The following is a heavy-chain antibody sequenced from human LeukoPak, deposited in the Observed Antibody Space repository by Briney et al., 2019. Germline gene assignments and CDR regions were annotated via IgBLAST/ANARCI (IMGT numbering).Heavy chain of an antibody. CDR3: ARDSGLSGYSYGQPFDI. J-gene: IGHJ3*02. Sequence: SVKVSCKASGYTFTSYGISWVRQAPGQGLEWMGWISAYNGNTNYAQKLQGRVTMTTDASTSTAYMELRSLRSDDTAVYYCARDSGLSGYSYGQPFDIWGQGTMVTVSS. V-gene: IGHV1-18*04. D-gene: IGHD5-18*01. CDR1: GYTFTSYG. CDR2: ISAYNGNT.